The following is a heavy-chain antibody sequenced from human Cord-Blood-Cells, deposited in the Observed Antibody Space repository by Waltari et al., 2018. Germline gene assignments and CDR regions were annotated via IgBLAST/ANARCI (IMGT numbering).Heavy chain of an antibody. Sequence: QVQLVQSGAEVKKPGASVKVSCQASGYTFTGYYLQWGRQAPGQGLEWMGWINPNSGGTNYAQKFQGRVTMTRDTSISTAYMELSRLRSDDTAVYYCARILTGYYSFDPWGQGTLVTVSS. CDR2: INPNSGGT. V-gene: IGHV1-2*02. D-gene: IGHD3-9*01. CDR3: ARILTGYYSFDP. CDR1: GYTFTGYY. J-gene: IGHJ5*02.